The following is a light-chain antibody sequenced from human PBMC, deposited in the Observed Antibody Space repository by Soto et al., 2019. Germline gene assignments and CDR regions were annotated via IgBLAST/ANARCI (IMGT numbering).Light chain of an antibody. V-gene: IGKV3-11*01. CDR2: DAS. J-gene: IGKJ5*01. CDR3: QHRSNWPNT. CDR1: RRVINNY. Sequence: RPALAWRGSRRVINNYLAWYQQKPGQAPRLLIYDASTRATGIPARFSGSGSGTDFTPPISSLEPEDFAVYYCQHRSNWPNTFGQGTRLEIK.